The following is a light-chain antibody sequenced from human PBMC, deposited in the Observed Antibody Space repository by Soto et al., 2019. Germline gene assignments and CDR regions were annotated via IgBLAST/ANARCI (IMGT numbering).Light chain of an antibody. J-gene: IGLJ1*01. CDR1: SSDVGRYDY. CDR3: CSFAGSYSNI. CDR2: DVT. V-gene: IGLV2-11*01. Sequence: QSALTQPRSVSGAPGQSVTISCTGTSSDVGRYDYVSWYQQYPGEAPKLIFYDVTERPSGVPDRFSGSKSGNTASLTISVLRAEDEAAYSCCSFAGSYSNIFGRGTKVTVL.